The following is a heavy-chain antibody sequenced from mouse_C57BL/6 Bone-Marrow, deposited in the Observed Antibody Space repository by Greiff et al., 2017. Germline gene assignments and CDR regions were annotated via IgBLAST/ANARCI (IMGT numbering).Heavy chain of an antibody. CDR3: ARSFFYYGSSYDAMDY. CDR2: ISYSGST. J-gene: IGHJ4*01. Sequence: EVKLQESGPGLAKPSQTLSLTCSVTGYSITSDYWNWIRKFPGNKLEYMGYISYSGSTYYNPSLKSRISITRDTSKNQYYLQLNSVTTEDTATYXCARSFFYYGSSYDAMDYWGQGTSVTVSS. V-gene: IGHV3-8*01. D-gene: IGHD1-1*01. CDR1: GYSITSDY.